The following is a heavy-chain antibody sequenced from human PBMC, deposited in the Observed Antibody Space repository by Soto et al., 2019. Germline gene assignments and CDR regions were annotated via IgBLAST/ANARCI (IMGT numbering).Heavy chain of an antibody. V-gene: IGHV3-23*01. Sequence: EVQLLESGGGLVQPGGSLRLSCAASGFTFSSYGMSWVRQAPGKGLEWVSGISGSGGSTYYADSVKGRFTISRDNSKNTLYLQMNSLRGEDTAVYYCARERVEYGDYYFYGMDVWGQGTTVTVSS. CDR3: ARERVEYGDYYFYGMDV. D-gene: IGHD2-15*01. J-gene: IGHJ6*02. CDR1: GFTFSSYG. CDR2: ISGSGGST.